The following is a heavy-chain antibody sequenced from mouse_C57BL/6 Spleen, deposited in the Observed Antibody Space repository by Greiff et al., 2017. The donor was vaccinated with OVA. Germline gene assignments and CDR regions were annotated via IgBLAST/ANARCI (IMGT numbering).Heavy chain of an antibody. V-gene: IGHV1-52*01. J-gene: IGHJ4*01. Sequence: VQLQQPGAELVRPGSSVKLSCKASGYTFTSYWMHWVKQRPIQGLEWIGNIDPSDSETHYNQKFKDKATLTVDKSSSTAYMQLSSLTSEDSAVYYGARGGMDDYDGDYYAMDYWGQGTSGTVSS. D-gene: IGHD2-4*01. CDR2: IDPSDSET. CDR1: GYTFTSYW. CDR3: ARGGMDDYDGDYYAMDY.